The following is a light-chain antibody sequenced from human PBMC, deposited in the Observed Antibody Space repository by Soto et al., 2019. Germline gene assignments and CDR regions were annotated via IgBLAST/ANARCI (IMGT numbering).Light chain of an antibody. J-gene: IGKJ2*01. Sequence: EVVLTQSPGTLSLSPGERVTLSCRASQSVTSSYLAWYQHKSGQAPRLLIFAASSRATGIPDRFSGSGSGTDFTLPISRLEPEDFALYYCQQYGSSPYTFGQGTKLEIK. CDR2: AAS. CDR1: QSVTSSY. V-gene: IGKV3-20*01. CDR3: QQYGSSPYT.